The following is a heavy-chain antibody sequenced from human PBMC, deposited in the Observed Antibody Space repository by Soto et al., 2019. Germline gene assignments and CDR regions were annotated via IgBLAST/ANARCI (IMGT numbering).Heavy chain of an antibody. CDR1: GFLFTDYY. J-gene: IGHJ4*02. D-gene: IGHD2-8*01. CDR2: IDGSSDYT. CDR3: ARDLRFSSTNYVAF. Sequence: QVQLVESGGGLVKPGGSLRLSCTASGFLFTDYYMSWIRQPPGKGLEWLAYIDGSSDYTNSADSVKGRFTISRDNAKISVFLQMHNLRADDTAVYYCARDLRFSSTNYVAFWGRGTLVTVSS. V-gene: IGHV3-11*06.